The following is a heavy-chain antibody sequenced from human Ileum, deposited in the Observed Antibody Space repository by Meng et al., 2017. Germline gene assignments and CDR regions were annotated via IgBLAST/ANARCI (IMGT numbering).Heavy chain of an antibody. CDR3: ARDKPHNWFDP. CDR2: INTDGSDT. CDR1: GFTFRSYW. Sequence: EEAVVESGGGLVQPGGSLRLSCAASGFTFRSYWMHWVRQAPGKGLVWVARINTDGSDTRYADSVKDRFTISRDNAQNMVYLQMNSLRAEDTAVYYCARDKPHNWFDPWGQGTLVTVSS. V-gene: IGHV3-74*01. J-gene: IGHJ5*02.